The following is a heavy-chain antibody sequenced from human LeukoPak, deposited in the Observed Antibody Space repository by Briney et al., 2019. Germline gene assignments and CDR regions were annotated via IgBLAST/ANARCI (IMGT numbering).Heavy chain of an antibody. Sequence: ESGPTLVNPTQTLTLTCTFSGFSLSTSGVGVGWIRQPPGKALEWLALIYWDDDKRYSPSLKSRLTITKDTSKNQVVLTMTNMDPVDTATYYCAHRRDYDILTGYRAYWFDPWGQGTLVTVSS. CDR1: GFSLSTSGVG. J-gene: IGHJ5*02. CDR3: AHRRDYDILTGYRAYWFDP. D-gene: IGHD3-9*01. CDR2: IYWDDDK. V-gene: IGHV2-5*02.